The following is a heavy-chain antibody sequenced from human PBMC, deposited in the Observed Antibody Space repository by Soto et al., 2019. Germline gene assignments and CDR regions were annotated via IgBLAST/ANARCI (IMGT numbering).Heavy chain of an antibody. J-gene: IGHJ6*02. D-gene: IGHD3-22*01. CDR3: ARDFYDSGGGRGYYYYYGMDV. Sequence: ASVKVSCKASGYTFSSYAMHWVRQAPGQRLEWMGWINAVNGNTKYSQKFQGRVTITRDTSASTAYMELSSLRSEDTAVYYCARDFYDSGGGRGYYYYYGMDVWGQGTTVTVSS. CDR2: INAVNGNT. V-gene: IGHV1-3*01. CDR1: GYTFSSYA.